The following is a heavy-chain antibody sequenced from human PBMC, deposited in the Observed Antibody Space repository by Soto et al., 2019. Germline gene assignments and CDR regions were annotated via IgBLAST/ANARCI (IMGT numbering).Heavy chain of an antibody. CDR1: GGAFSTYS. V-gene: IGHV1-69*06. J-gene: IGHJ3*01. CDR3: ANGYCSGGSCYLSAFDV. CDR2: IIPIFGTT. D-gene: IGHD2-15*01. Sequence: SVKVSCKASGGAFSTYSINWVRQAPGQGLEWMGGIIPIFGTTNYAQKFQGRVTITADKSTHTAYMALSSLRSEDTAVYYCANGYCSGGSCYLSAFDVWGQGTMVTVS.